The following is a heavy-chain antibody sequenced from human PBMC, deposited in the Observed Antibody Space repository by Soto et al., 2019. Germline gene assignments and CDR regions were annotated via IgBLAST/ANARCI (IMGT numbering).Heavy chain of an antibody. Sequence: QITLKESGPTLVKPTQTLTLTCTFSGFLLSTSGVGVGWIRQPPGKALEWLALIYWDDDKRYSPSLKSRLTITKDTSKNQVVLTMANMDPVDTATYYCAHRRSGWGYFDYWGQGTLVTVSS. CDR1: GFLLSTSGVG. J-gene: IGHJ4*02. V-gene: IGHV2-5*02. D-gene: IGHD6-19*01. CDR2: IYWDDDK. CDR3: AHRRSGWGYFDY.